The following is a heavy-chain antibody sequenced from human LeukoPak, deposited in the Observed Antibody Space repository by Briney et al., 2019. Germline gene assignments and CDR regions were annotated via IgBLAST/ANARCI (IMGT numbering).Heavy chain of an antibody. CDR2: ISGSSSYI. CDR1: GFTFSSYS. D-gene: IGHD5-12*01. J-gene: IGHJ4*02. Sequence: PGGSLRLSCAASGFTFSSYSMNWVRQAPGKGLEWVSSISGSSSYIYYADSVKGRFTISRDNAKNSLYLQMNSLRAEDTAVYYCAKALKVAGGALDYWGQGTLVTVSS. V-gene: IGHV3-21*04. CDR3: AKALKVAGGALDY.